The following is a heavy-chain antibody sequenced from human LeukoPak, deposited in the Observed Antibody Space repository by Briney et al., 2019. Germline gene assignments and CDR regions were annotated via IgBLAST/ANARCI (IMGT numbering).Heavy chain of an antibody. CDR1: GFTFSDYY. V-gene: IGHV3-11*04. D-gene: IGHD6-13*01. CDR3: ARDYQSSRSYYYGMDV. Sequence: GGSLRLSCAASGFTFSDYYMSWIRQAPGKGLQWVSYISSSAGNTHYADYVKGRFTMSRDNAKNSLYLQMNSLRAEDTAVYYCARDYQSSRSYYYGMDVWGQGTTVTVSS. CDR2: ISSSAGNT. J-gene: IGHJ6*02.